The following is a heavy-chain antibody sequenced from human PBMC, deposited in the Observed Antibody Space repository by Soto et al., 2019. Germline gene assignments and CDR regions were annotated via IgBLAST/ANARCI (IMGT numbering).Heavy chain of an antibody. V-gene: IGHV3-66*01. CDR3: ARDGAVLSSAYWYFDL. D-gene: IGHD6-25*01. Sequence: GGSLRLSCVASGFTVSSNYMSWVRQAPGKGLEWVSVIYSGGSTYYADSVKGRFTISRDNSKNTLYLQMNSLRAEDTAVYYCARDGAVLSSAYWYFDLWGRGTLVTVSS. CDR1: GFTVSSNY. CDR2: IYSGGST. J-gene: IGHJ2*01.